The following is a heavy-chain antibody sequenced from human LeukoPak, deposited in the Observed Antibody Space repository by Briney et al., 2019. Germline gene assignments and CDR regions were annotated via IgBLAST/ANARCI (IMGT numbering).Heavy chain of an antibody. V-gene: IGHV1-46*01. J-gene: IGHJ6*03. Sequence: ASVKVSCKASGYSFTSHYMHWVRQAPGQGLEWMGIINPSGGSTSYAQKFQGRVTMTRDMSTSTVYMELSSLRSEDTAVYYCAREQGLSPAIYYYYYMDVWGKGTTVTISS. CDR1: GYSFTSHY. D-gene: IGHD5-18*01. CDR3: AREQGLSPAIYYYYYMDV. CDR2: INPSGGST.